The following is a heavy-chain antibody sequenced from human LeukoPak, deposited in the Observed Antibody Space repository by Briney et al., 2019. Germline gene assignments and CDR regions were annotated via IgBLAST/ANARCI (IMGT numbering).Heavy chain of an antibody. Sequence: ASVKVSCKASGYTFTSYAMNWVRQAPGQGLEWMGWINTNTGNPTYAQGFTGRFVFSLDTSVSTAYLQISSLKAEDTAVHYCARGLRGGLYYYYYMDVWGKGTTVTVSS. D-gene: IGHD1-26*01. V-gene: IGHV7-4-1*02. J-gene: IGHJ6*03. CDR1: GYTFTSYA. CDR3: ARGLRGGLYYYYYMDV. CDR2: INTNTGNP.